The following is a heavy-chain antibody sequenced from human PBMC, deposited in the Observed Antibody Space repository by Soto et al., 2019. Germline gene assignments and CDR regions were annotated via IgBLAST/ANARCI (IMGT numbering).Heavy chain of an antibody. CDR3: ARDSSPGYYDSSGYYRSYYYGMDV. V-gene: IGHV4-59*01. CDR1: GGSISSYY. CDR2: IYYSGST. D-gene: IGHD3-22*01. Sequence: LSLTCTVSGGSISSYYWSWIRQPPGKGLEWIGYIYYSGSTNYNPSLKSRVTISVDTSKNQFSLKLSSVTAADTAVYYCARDSSPGYYDSSGYYRSYYYGMDVWGQGTTVTVSS. J-gene: IGHJ6*02.